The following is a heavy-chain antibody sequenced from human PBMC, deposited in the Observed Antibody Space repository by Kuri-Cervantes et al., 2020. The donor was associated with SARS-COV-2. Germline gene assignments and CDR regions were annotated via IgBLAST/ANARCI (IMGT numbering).Heavy chain of an antibody. V-gene: IGHV3-23*01. J-gene: IGHJ4*02. CDR1: GFTFSSYA. CDR2: ISDSGDST. Sequence: GESLKISCAASGFTFSSYAMSWVRQAPGQGLEWVSGISDSGDSTNYADSVKGRFTISRDNSKNTVYLEMDSLRAEDTAVYYCARDQDYYDSSDYFDYWGQGTLVTVSS. CDR3: ARDQDYYDSSDYFDY. D-gene: IGHD3-22*01.